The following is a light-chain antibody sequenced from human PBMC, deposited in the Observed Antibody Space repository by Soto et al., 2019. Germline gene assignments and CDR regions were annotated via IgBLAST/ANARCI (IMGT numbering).Light chain of an antibody. CDR1: QSVSSSY. Sequence: EIVLTQSPGTLSLSPGERATLSCRASQSVSSSYLAWYQQKPGQAPRLLIYGASSRTTGIPDRFSGSGSGKDFTLTISRLEPEEFTVYYCQQYCSSLSWTFGQGTKVEIK. CDR3: QQYCSSLSWT. J-gene: IGKJ1*01. V-gene: IGKV3-20*01. CDR2: GAS.